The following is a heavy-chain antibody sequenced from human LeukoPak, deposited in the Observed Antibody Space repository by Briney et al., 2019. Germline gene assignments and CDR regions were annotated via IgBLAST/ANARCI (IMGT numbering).Heavy chain of an antibody. J-gene: IGHJ1*01. CDR1: GGSISSSSYY. Sequence: SETLSLTCTVSGGSISSSSYYWGWIRQPPGKGLEWIGSIYYSGSTYYNPSLKSRVTISVDTSKNQFSLKLSSVTAADTAVYYCARQTGYDILTGYYPDQFSAEYFQHWGQGTLVTVSS. CDR3: ARQTGYDILTGYYPDQFSAEYFQH. CDR2: IYYSGST. D-gene: IGHD3-9*01. V-gene: IGHV4-39*01.